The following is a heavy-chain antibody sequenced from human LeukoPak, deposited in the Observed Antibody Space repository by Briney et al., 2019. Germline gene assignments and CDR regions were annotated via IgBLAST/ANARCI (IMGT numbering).Heavy chain of an antibody. Sequence: GESLKISCKGSGYSFTSYWIGWVRQMPGKGLEWMGIIYPGDSDTRYSPSFQGQVTISADKSISTAYLQWSSLKASDTAMYYCARYVDIVATVYYYYYMDVWGKGTTVTVSS. CDR2: IYPGDSDT. CDR1: GYSFTSYW. CDR3: ARYVDIVATVYYYYYMDV. D-gene: IGHD5-12*01. V-gene: IGHV5-51*01. J-gene: IGHJ6*03.